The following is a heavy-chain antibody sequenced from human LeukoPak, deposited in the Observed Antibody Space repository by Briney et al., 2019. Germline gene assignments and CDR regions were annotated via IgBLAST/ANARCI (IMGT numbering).Heavy chain of an antibody. V-gene: IGHV3-30*18. CDR3: AKDAGWNDFWSGYYY. CDR1: GSTFSSYG. J-gene: IGHJ4*02. Sequence: GGSLRLSCAASGSTFSSYGMHWVRQAPGKGLEWVAVISYDGSNKYYADSVKGRFTISRDNSKNTLYLQMNSLRAEDTAVYYCAKDAGWNDFWSGYYYWGQGTLVTVSS. D-gene: IGHD3-3*01. CDR2: ISYDGSNK.